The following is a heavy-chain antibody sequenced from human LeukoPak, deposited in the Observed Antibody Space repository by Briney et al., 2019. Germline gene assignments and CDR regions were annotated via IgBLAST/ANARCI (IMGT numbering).Heavy chain of an antibody. D-gene: IGHD2-2*02. CDR1: GGSFSGYY. V-gene: IGHV4-34*12. J-gene: IGHJ4*02. CDR2: TIHSGRT. Sequence: SETLSLTCAVSGGSFSGYYWSWIRQPPGKGLEWIGETIHSGRTNYNPPLKSRVTISVDTSKNQFSLKLSSVTAADTAVYYCARWVYCSGTSCYTGLDYWGQGTLVTVSS. CDR3: ARWVYCSGTSCYTGLDY.